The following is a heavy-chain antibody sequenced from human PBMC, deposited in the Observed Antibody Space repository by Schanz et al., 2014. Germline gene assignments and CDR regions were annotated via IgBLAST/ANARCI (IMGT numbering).Heavy chain of an antibody. CDR3: AFDRDDAYDI. D-gene: IGHD3-9*01. V-gene: IGHV1-2*02. J-gene: IGHJ3*02. CDR1: GYTFTDYY. Sequence: QVHLVQSGSELKKPGASVKVSCKASGYTFTDYYMHWVRQAPGQGLEWVGWINPNSGGTNYPQRFQGRVTMTRDTSTTTVYMDLSSLISEDTAVYYCAFDRDDAYDIWGQGTTVTVSS. CDR2: INPNSGGT.